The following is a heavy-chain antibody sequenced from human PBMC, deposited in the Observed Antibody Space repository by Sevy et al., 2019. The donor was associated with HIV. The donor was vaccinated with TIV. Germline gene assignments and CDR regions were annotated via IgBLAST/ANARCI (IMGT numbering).Heavy chain of an antibody. J-gene: IGHJ4*02. D-gene: IGHD3-22*01. Sequence: GGSLRLSCAASGFTFSSYAMSWVRQAPGKGLEWVSAISGSGYLTYYTDSVKGRFTISRDNSKNTLYLQRNSLRAEDTAVYYGAKEGWCYYYDSSGLFDYWGQGTLVTVSS. V-gene: IGHV3-23*01. CDR1: GFTFSSYA. CDR2: ISGSGYLT. CDR3: AKEGWCYYYDSSGLFDY.